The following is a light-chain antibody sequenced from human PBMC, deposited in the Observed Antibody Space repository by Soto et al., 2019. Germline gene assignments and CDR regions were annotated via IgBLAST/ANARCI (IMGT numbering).Light chain of an antibody. CDR2: KAS. CDR1: QNIRNW. J-gene: IGKJ1*01. V-gene: IGKV1-5*03. CDR3: QQYHSYSWT. Sequence: DIKMTQSPSALSASVGDRVTITCRTSQNIRNWLAWYQQKPGKAPKLLIYKASTLESGVPSRFSGSGSGTEFTLAISSLQPDDFATYYCQQYHSYSWTFGQGTKVDIK.